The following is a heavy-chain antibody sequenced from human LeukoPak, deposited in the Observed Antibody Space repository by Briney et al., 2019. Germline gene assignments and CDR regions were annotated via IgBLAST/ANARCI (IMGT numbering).Heavy chain of an antibody. J-gene: IGHJ6*02. Sequence: SETLSLTCTVSGGSISSYYWSWIRQPPGKGLEWIGYIYYSGSTNYNPSLKSRVTISVDTSKNQFSLKLSSVSAADTAVYYCARVADSNSWYYYFYGMDVWGQGPTVTVSS. CDR2: IYYSGST. D-gene: IGHD6-13*01. CDR1: GGSISSYY. CDR3: ARVADSNSWYYYFYGMDV. V-gene: IGHV4-59*01.